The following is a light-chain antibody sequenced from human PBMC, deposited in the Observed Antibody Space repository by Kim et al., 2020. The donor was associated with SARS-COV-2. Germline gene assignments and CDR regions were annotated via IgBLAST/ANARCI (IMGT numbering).Light chain of an antibody. Sequence: SASVGDTVTITCRASQDIYTYLAWYQQEPGKAPKLLIYEVSTLRGGVPSRFSGSRSGTDFTLTISSLQPEDFATYYCQQFHNYPYTFGQGTKLEI. CDR1: QDIYTY. V-gene: IGKV1-9*01. J-gene: IGKJ2*01. CDR3: QQFHNYPYT. CDR2: EVS.